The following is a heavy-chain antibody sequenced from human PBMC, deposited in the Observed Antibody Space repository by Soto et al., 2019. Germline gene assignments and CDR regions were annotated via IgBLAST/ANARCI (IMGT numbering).Heavy chain of an antibody. D-gene: IGHD3-10*01. CDR1: GFTFSSYS. CDR3: ANSRRRAMVRGVIDAFDI. V-gene: IGHV3-21*04. CDR2: ISSSSSYI. J-gene: IGHJ3*02. Sequence: GGSLRLSCAASGFTFSSYSMNWVRQAPGKGLEWVSSISSSSSYIYYADSVKGRFTISRDNSKNTLYLQMNSLRAEDTAVYYCANSRRRAMVRGVIDAFDIWGQGTMVTVSS.